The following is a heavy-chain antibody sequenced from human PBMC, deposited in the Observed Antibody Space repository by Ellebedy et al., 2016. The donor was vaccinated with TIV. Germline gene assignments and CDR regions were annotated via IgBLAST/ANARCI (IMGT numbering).Heavy chain of an antibody. D-gene: IGHD3-22*01. Sequence: GESLKISXTPSGFTFSKFAMSWVRQAPGKGLEWVTFISYDGSNKFYADSVKGRFTISRDNSKNTLYLQMNSLRTEDTAVYYCARGGYYDVSGYYYFERWGQGTLVTVSS. V-gene: IGHV3-30*04. J-gene: IGHJ4*02. CDR2: ISYDGSNK. CDR1: GFTFSKFA. CDR3: ARGGYYDVSGYYYFER.